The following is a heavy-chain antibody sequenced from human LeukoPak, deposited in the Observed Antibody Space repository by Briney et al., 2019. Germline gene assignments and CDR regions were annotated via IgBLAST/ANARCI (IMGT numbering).Heavy chain of an antibody. V-gene: IGHV1-69*17. J-gene: IGHJ4*02. CDR1: GGTFSSYA. Sequence: SVKVSWKASGGTFSSYAFTWVRQAPAQGLEWMGRIIPIFGIADYAQKFQGRVTITADKSTSTAYMELSSLRSEDTAVYYCAREEVVGATPRGGFDYWGQGTLVTVSS. CDR2: IIPIFGIA. D-gene: IGHD1-26*01. CDR3: AREEVVGATPRGGFDY.